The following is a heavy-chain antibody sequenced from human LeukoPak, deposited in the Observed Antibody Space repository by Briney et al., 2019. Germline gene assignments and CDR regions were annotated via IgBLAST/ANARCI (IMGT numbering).Heavy chain of an antibody. V-gene: IGHV1-8*01. D-gene: IGHD6-13*01. Sequence: ASVKVSCKASGYTFTSYDINWVRQATGQGLEWMGWMNPNSGNTGYAQKFQGRVTMTRNTSISTAYMELSSLRSEDTAVYYCARAAAAGWGYYYYYMDVWAKGPRSPSP. J-gene: IGHJ6*03. CDR3: ARAAAAGWGYYYYYMDV. CDR1: GYTFTSYD. CDR2: MNPNSGNT.